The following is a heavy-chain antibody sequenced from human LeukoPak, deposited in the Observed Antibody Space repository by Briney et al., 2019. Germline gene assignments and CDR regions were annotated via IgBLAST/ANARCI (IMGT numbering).Heavy chain of an antibody. Sequence: ASVKVSCKASGYTFTGYYMHWVRQAPGQGLEWMGWINPNSGGTNYAQKFQGRDTMTRDTSISTAYMELSRLRSDDTAVYYCARDMYYDSSGYPYWGQGTLVTVSS. CDR2: INPNSGGT. V-gene: IGHV1-2*02. D-gene: IGHD3-22*01. CDR3: ARDMYYDSSGYPY. CDR1: GYTFTGYY. J-gene: IGHJ4*02.